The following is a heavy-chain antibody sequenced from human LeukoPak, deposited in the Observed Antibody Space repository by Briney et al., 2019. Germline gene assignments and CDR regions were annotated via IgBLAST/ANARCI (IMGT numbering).Heavy chain of an antibody. CDR3: AKVHDSSGSFDY. CDR1: GFTFSDYY. Sequence: PGGSLRLSCAASGFTFSDYYMSWIRQAPGKGLEWVSYISSSGSTIYYADSVKGRFTISRDNAKNTLYLQMNSLRAEDTAVYYCAKVHDSSGSFDYWGQGTLVTVSS. J-gene: IGHJ4*02. CDR2: ISSSGSTI. D-gene: IGHD3-22*01. V-gene: IGHV3-11*01.